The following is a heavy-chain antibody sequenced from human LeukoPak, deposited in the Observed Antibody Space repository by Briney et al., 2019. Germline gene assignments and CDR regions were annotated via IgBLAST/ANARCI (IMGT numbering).Heavy chain of an antibody. CDR3: TSKPMDYYGSGSLDY. V-gene: IGHV3-15*01. Sequence: GGSLRLSCAASGFTFSNAWMSWVSQAPGNGLEWVGRIKSKTDGGTTDYAAPVKGRFTISRDNSKNTLYLQMHRLKTEETAVYYCTSKPMDYYGSGSLDYWGQGTLVTVSS. CDR1: GFTFSNAW. D-gene: IGHD3-10*01. J-gene: IGHJ4*02. CDR2: IKSKTDGGTT.